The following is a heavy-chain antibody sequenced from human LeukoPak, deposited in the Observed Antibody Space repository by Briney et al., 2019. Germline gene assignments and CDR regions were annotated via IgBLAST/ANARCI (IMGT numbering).Heavy chain of an antibody. Sequence: PGGSLRLSCAASGFTFSSYAMSWVRQAPGKGLEWVSAISGSGGSTYYADSVKGRFTISRDNSKNTLYLQMNSLRAEDTAVYYCARDLGRGSYVDYWGQGSLVTVSS. CDR2: ISGSGGST. V-gene: IGHV3-23*01. CDR3: ARDLGRGSYVDY. D-gene: IGHD3-16*01. CDR1: GFTFSSYA. J-gene: IGHJ4*02.